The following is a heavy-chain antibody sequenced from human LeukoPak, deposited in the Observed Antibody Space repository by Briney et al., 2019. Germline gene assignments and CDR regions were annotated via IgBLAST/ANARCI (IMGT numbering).Heavy chain of an antibody. Sequence: GGSLRPSCAASGFTFSSYAMHWVRQAPGKGLEWVAVISYDGSNKYYADSVKGRFTISRDNSKNTLYLQMNSLRAEDTAVYYCARDYDSSAGVAFDIWGQGTMVTVSS. D-gene: IGHD3-22*01. CDR1: GFTFSSYA. V-gene: IGHV3-30-3*01. CDR2: ISYDGSNK. J-gene: IGHJ3*02. CDR3: ARDYDSSAGVAFDI.